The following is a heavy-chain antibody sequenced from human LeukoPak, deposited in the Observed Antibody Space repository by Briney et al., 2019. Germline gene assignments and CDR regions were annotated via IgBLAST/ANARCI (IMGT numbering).Heavy chain of an antibody. CDR3: ARHTIFCSFINCSPFDP. J-gene: IGHJ5*02. D-gene: IGHD3-3*01. CDR1: GGSINSALYY. Sequence: SETLSLTCTVSGGSINSALYYWAWIRQTPEHQLEWIGSVSHDGITKYSPSLGGRVSLSADTSENAFFMEVHSVTAADSAIYYCARHTIFCSFINCSPFDPWGQGTLVTVSS. CDR2: VSHDGIT. V-gene: IGHV4-39*01.